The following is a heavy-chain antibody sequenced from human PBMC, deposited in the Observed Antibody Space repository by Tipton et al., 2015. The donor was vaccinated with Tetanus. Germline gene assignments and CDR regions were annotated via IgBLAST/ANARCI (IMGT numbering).Heavy chain of an antibody. J-gene: IGHJ5*02. CDR2: IWHDGSA. Sequence: TLSLTCTVSGGSVSNSDYYWGWIRQSPGKGLEWIGSIWHDGSAYYNPSLKSRVTISVDTSKNQFSLKVRSVTAADTAVYACARHVVQGAPRWFDPWGQGTQVTVSS. CDR1: GGSVSNSDYY. V-gene: IGHV4-39*01. D-gene: IGHD3-10*01. CDR3: ARHVVQGAPRWFDP.